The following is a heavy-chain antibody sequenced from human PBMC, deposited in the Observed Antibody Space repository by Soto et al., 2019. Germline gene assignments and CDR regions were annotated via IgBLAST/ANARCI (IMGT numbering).Heavy chain of an antibody. CDR2: IYWDDVK. D-gene: IGHD3-3*01. CDR1: GFSLSTSGVG. CDR3: AHSPLREDFWSSSGPPGSSWFDP. J-gene: IGHJ5*02. V-gene: IGHV2-5*02. Sequence: QITLKESGPTLVKPTQTLTLTCTFSGFSLSTSGVGVGWIRQPPGKALEWLALIYWDDVKRYNPSLKSRLTTTKDTPENQVVLTMISMDPVDTATYRRAHSPLREDFWSSSGPPGSSWFDPWGQGTLVTVSS.